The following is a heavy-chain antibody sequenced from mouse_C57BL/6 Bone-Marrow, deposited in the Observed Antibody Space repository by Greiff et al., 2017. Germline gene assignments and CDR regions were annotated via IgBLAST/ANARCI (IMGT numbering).Heavy chain of an antibody. J-gene: IGHJ1*03. CDR1: GYAFSSSG. V-gene: IGHV1-82*01. CDR3: ARYYYGSSWYFDV. Sequence: QVQLKESGPELVKPGASVKISCKASGYAFSSSGMNWVQQRPGKGLEWIGRIYPGDGDTNYTGKFKGKATLTADKASSTAYMQLSSLTSEDSAVXFCARYYYGSSWYFDVWGTGTTVTVSS. D-gene: IGHD1-1*01. CDR2: IYPGDGDT.